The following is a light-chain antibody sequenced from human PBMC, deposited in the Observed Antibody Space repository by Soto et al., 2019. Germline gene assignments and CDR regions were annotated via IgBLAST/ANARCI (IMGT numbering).Light chain of an antibody. CDR1: ESIRNE. J-gene: IGKJ1*01. Sequence: DIQMTQSPSSLSASLGDRVTITCRPSESIRNELNWIQQRPGKAPRLLIYDTFTLQSGVPSRFSGSVSGTEFSLTISSLQAGDSAIYYCQQSFTTPWTFGQGNKVEI. CDR3: QQSFTTPWT. V-gene: IGKV1-39*01. CDR2: DTF.